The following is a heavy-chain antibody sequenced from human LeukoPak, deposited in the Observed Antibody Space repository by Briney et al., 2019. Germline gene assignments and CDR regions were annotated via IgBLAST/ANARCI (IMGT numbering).Heavy chain of an antibody. D-gene: IGHD3-9*01. Sequence: PGGSLRLSCAASGFTFSSYSMNWVRQAPGKGLEWVSVISSSSSYTYYADSVRGRFTISRDNAKNSLYLQMNSLRAEDTAVYYCARGQSFDWLTHEYWGQGTLVTVSS. J-gene: IGHJ4*02. V-gene: IGHV3-21*01. CDR3: ARGQSFDWLTHEY. CDR2: ISSSSSYT. CDR1: GFTFSSYS.